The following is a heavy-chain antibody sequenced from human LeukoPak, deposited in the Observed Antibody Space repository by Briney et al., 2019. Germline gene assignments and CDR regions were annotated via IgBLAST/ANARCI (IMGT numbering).Heavy chain of an antibody. V-gene: IGHV3-53*01. CDR3: AKDRRRIAAIDY. D-gene: IGHD6-13*01. J-gene: IGHJ4*02. Sequence: GGSLRLSCAASGFTVSSNYMSWVRQAPGKGLEWVSVIYGGGSTYYADSVKGRFTISRDNSKNTLYLQMNGLRAEDTGVYYCAKDRRRIAAIDYWGQGTLVTVSS. CDR1: GFTVSSNY. CDR2: IYGGGST.